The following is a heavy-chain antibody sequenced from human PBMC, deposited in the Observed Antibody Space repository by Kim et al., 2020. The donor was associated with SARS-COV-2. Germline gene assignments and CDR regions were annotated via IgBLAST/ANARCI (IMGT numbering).Heavy chain of an antibody. Sequence: GGSLRLSCAASGFTFSNAWMSWVRQAPGKGLEWVGRIKSKTDGGTTDYAAPVKGRFTISRDDSKNTLYLQMNSQKTEDTAVYYCTTETVDSSSWNNYYYYYGIDVWGQGTTVTVSS. J-gene: IGHJ6*02. CDR3: TTETVDSSSWNNYYYYYGIDV. D-gene: IGHD6-13*01. CDR1: GFTFSNAW. V-gene: IGHV3-15*01. CDR2: IKSKTDGGTT.